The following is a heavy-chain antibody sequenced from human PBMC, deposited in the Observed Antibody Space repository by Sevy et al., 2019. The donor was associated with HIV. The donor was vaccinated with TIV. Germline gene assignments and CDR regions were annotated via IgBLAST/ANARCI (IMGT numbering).Heavy chain of an antibody. Sequence: ASVKVSCKASGYSFTGYFLHWLRQAPGQGLEWMGWINPSTGGTMSAQNFQGRVTMTRDTSISTAYMQLSGLKSDDAAVYYCAGELDDFWSGYQYWGQGSLVTVSS. V-gene: IGHV1-2*02. CDR2: INPSTGGT. D-gene: IGHD3-3*01. CDR3: AGELDDFWSGYQY. CDR1: GYSFTGYF. J-gene: IGHJ4*02.